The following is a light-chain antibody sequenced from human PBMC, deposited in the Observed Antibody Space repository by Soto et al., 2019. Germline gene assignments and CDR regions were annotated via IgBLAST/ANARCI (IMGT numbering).Light chain of an antibody. J-gene: IGLJ1*01. CDR3: GSYAGSNNFV. CDR2: DVN. Sequence: VRTHPPPPARAPGESVPLSSPRNRRAVGGYNFVSWYQPHPGKAPKLMISDVNKRPSGVPDRFSGSKSGNTASLTVSGLQAEDEADYYCGSYAGSNNFVFGTGTKVTVL. CDR1: RRAVGGYNF. V-gene: IGLV2-8*01.